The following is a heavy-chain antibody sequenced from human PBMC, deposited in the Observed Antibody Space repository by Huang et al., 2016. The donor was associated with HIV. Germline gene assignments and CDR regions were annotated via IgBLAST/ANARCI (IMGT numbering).Heavy chain of an antibody. D-gene: IGHD3-22*01. J-gene: IGHJ4*02. CDR3: ARGDYYDSSGYHPGYFDY. Sequence: VQLIESGGGVVQPGKSLRLSCATSGFILSNYGMHWVRQAQGKGLKWGAFIRNDGMKKNYADSVRGRFTVGRDNGNNTLFLQMRSLGVDDTAVYYCARGDYYDSSGYHPGYFDYWGQGILVTVSS. CDR2: IRNDGMKK. CDR1: GFILSNYG. V-gene: IGHV3-33*04.